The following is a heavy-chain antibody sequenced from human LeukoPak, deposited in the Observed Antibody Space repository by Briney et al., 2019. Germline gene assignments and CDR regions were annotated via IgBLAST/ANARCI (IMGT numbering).Heavy chain of an antibody. CDR1: GFTFSSFD. CDR2: IGTAGDT. V-gene: IGHV3-13*01. J-gene: IGHJ6*03. CDR3: ARGPPRGKYYYMDV. Sequence: GGSLRLSCTPSGFTFSSFDMHWVRQPTGQGLEWVSTIGTAGDTYYPGSVEGRFTLSRDNAKNSLYLQMNSLTAGDTAVYYCARGPPRGKYYYMDVWGKGTTVTVSS. D-gene: IGHD1-1*01.